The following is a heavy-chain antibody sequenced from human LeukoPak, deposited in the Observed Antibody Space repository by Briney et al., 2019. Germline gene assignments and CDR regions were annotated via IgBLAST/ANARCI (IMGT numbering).Heavy chain of an antibody. CDR3: ARKGPVTIADY. D-gene: IGHD4-11*01. CDR1: GGFISNGNW. Sequence: SETLSLTCAVSGGFISNGNWWGWFRQSPGKGLEWIGEIHHSVGTYYSPSLKSRIAISMDQSKNQFSLNVTSVTAADTAMYYCARKGPVTIADYWGRGILVTVSS. V-gene: IGHV4-4*02. CDR2: IHHSVGT. J-gene: IGHJ4*02.